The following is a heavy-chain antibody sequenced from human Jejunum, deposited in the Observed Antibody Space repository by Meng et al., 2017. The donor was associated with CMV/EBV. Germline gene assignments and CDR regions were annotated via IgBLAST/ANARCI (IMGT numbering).Heavy chain of an antibody. CDR2: LWYDGSRK. J-gene: IGHJ4*02. D-gene: IGHD3-22*01. CDR3: ARDNDGSSHYSQFDY. Sequence: SGFPLNSYGIQLVRQFPGKGLEWVAVLWYDGSRKYFADSVQGRFSISRDDSKNTVYLQMNSLRAEDTAVYYCARDNDGSSHYSQFDYWGQGTLVTVSS. CDR1: GFPLNSYG. V-gene: IGHV3-33*01.